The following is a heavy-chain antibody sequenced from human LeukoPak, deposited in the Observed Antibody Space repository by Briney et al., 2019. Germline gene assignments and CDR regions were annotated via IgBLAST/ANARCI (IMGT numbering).Heavy chain of an antibody. CDR2: INYNGEIT. Sequence: SETLSLTCAVPGGSFSGYLWSWLRQPPGKGLEWVGEINYNGEITNYNPSLKSRVTISVDTSKNQFSLKLSSVTAADTAVYYCARLGITMVPDYWGQGTLVTVSS. J-gene: IGHJ4*02. D-gene: IGHD3-10*01. V-gene: IGHV4-34*01. CDR1: GGSFSGYL. CDR3: ARLGITMVPDY.